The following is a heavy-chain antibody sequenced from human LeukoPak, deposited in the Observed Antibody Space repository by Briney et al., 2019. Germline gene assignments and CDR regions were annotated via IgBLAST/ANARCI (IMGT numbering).Heavy chain of an antibody. CDR1: GGSFSGYY. J-gene: IGHJ6*02. CDR3: ARAARRITIFEVVPYYYYYGMDV. Sequence: SETLSLTCAVYGGSFSGYYWSWIRQPPGKGLEWIGEINHSGSTNYNPSLKSRVTISVDTSKNQFSLKLSSVTAADTAVYYCARAARRITIFEVVPYYYYYGMDVWGQGTTVTVSS. V-gene: IGHV4-34*01. CDR2: INHSGST. D-gene: IGHD3-3*01.